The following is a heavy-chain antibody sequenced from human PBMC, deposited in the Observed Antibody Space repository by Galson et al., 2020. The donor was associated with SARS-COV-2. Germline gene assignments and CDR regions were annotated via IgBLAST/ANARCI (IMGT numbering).Heavy chain of an antibody. CDR3: ARDWTARVVPAASNYYYYGMDV. Sequence: SVKVSCKASGGTFSSYTITWVRQAPGQGLEWMGRIIPILGIANYAQKFQGRVTITADKSTSTAYMELSSLRSEDTAVYYCARDWTARVVPAASNYYYYGMDVWGQGTTVTVSS. CDR1: GGTFSSYT. D-gene: IGHD2-2*01. CDR2: IIPILGIA. V-gene: IGHV1-69*04. J-gene: IGHJ6*02.